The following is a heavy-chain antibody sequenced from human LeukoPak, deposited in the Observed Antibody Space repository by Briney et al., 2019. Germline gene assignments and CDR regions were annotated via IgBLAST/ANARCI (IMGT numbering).Heavy chain of an antibody. V-gene: IGHV6-1*01. Sequence: SQTLSLTCAISGDSVSSNSAAWNWIRQSPSRGLEWLGRTYYRSTWYTDYAASVKSRISISPDTSKNQFSLHLSSVTPDDTAVYYCARQGVRYKYRSGWLTYNWFDPWGQGTLVNVSS. D-gene: IGHD6-19*01. CDR2: TYYRSTWYT. CDR1: GDSVSSNSAA. CDR3: ARQGVRYKYRSGWLTYNWFDP. J-gene: IGHJ5*02.